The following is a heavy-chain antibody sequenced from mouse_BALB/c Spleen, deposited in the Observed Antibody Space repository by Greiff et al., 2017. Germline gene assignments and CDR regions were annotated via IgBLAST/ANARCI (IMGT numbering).Heavy chain of an antibody. J-gene: IGHJ4*01. CDR1: GFTFSSYA. D-gene: IGHD2-3*01. CDR2: ISSGGSYT. CDR3: ARDSIYDGYHFSMDY. Sequence: EVKLMESGGGLVKPGGSLKLSCAASGFTFSSYAMSWVRQSPEKRLEWVAEISSGGSYTYYPDTVTGRFTISRDNAKNTLYLEMSSLRSEDTAMYYCARDSIYDGYHFSMDYWGQGTSVTVSS. V-gene: IGHV5-9-4*01.